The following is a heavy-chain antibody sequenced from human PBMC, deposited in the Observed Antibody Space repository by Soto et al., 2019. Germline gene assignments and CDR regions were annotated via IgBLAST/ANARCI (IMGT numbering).Heavy chain of an antibody. J-gene: IGHJ4*02. CDR3: ARRTLGINFDY. CDR2: INHSGST. Sequence: SETLSLTCAVYGGSFSGYYWSWIRQPPGKGLEWIGEINHSGSTNYNPSLKSRVTISVDTSKNQFSLKLSSVTAADTAVYYCARRTLGINFDYWGQGTLVTVSS. CDR1: GGSFSGYY. V-gene: IGHV4-34*01. D-gene: IGHD7-27*01.